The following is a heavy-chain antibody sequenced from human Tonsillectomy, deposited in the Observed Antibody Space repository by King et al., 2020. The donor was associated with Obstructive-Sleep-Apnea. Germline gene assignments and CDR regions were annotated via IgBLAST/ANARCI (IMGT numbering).Heavy chain of an antibody. CDR2: ILYDGSNT. D-gene: IGHD3-10*01. J-gene: IGHJ4*02. CDR3: ASPDGSGSHPPYYDY. V-gene: IGHV3-30*03. CDR1: GYTISNYG. Sequence: VQLVESGGGVVQPGRSLRLSCAASGYTISNYGMHWVRQAPGKGLEWVAIILYDGSNTYYADSVKGRFTISRDNSKNTLYLQMNSLRSEDTDVYYCASPDGSGSHPPYYDYWGQGTLVTVSS.